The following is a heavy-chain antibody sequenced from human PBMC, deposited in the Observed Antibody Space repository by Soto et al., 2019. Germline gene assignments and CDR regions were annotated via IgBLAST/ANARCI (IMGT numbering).Heavy chain of an antibody. V-gene: IGHV3-30*18. CDR2: ISYDGSNK. J-gene: IGHJ4*02. D-gene: IGHD2-15*01. CDR1: GFTFSSYG. Sequence: GGSLRLSCAASGFTFSSYGMHWVRQAPGKGLEWVAVISYDGSNKYYADSVKGRFTISRNNSKNTLYLQMNSLRAEDTAVYYCAKVTGVVVVADYFDYWGQGTLVTVS. CDR3: AKVTGVVVVADYFDY.